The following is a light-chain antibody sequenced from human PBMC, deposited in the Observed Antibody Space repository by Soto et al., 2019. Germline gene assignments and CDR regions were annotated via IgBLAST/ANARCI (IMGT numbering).Light chain of an antibody. V-gene: IGKV3-20*01. CDR3: QQYGSSGT. Sequence: IVLPQSPGTLSLSPGESSTLSCRASQSVSNNYLAWYQHNPGQPPRLLIYGASNRATGIPDRFSGSGSGTDFTLTISRLEPEDVAVYYRQQYGSSGTFGEGTKVDIK. CDR1: QSVSNNY. J-gene: IGKJ4*02. CDR2: GAS.